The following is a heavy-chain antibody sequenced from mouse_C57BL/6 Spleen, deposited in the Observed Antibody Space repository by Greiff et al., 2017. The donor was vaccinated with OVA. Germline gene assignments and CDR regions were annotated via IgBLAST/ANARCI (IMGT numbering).Heavy chain of an antibody. CDR1: GFTFSDYY. V-gene: IGHV5-16*01. CDR3: AREGDWDNFDY. Sequence: EVKLVESEGGLVQPGSSMKLSCTASGFTFSDYYMAWVRQVPEKGLEWVANINYDGSSTYYLDSLKSRFIISRDNAKNILYLQMSSLKSEDTATYYCAREGDWDNFDYWGQGTTLTVSS. D-gene: IGHD4-1*01. J-gene: IGHJ2*01. CDR2: INYDGSST.